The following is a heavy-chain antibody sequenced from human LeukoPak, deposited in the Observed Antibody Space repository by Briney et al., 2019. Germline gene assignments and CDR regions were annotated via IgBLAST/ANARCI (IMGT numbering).Heavy chain of an antibody. CDR3: ARRRAGRDWFDP. Sequence: SETLSLTCAVSGGSISSSNYYWGWIRQPPGQGLEWIGSIYYSGNTYYNPSLKSRVTISVDTSKNQFSLRLSSVTATDTAVYYCARRRAGRDWFDPWGQGTLVTVSS. J-gene: IGHJ5*02. CDR2: IYYSGNT. V-gene: IGHV4-39*01. CDR1: GGSISSSNYY. D-gene: IGHD6-19*01.